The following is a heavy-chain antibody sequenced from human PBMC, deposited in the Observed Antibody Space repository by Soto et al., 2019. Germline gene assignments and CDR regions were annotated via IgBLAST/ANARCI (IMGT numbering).Heavy chain of an antibody. V-gene: IGHV3-23*01. CDR2: ISGSGRNT. CDR1: GFTFSSNG. Sequence: SLRLSCATSGFTFSSNGMSWVRQAPGKGLDWVSGISGSGRNTYYADSVKGRFTISRDNSKNTLFLQMNSLRAEDTAVYYCARASLPYDFWSGYPDAFDIWRQGTMLTVSS. D-gene: IGHD3-3*01. J-gene: IGHJ3*02. CDR3: ARASLPYDFWSGYPDAFDI.